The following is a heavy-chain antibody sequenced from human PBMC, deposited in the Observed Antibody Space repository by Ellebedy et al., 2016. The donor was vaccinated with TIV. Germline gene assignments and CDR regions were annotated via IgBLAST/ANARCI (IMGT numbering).Heavy chain of an antibody. Sequence: GESLKISCAVSGVSFNNYAMTWVRQAAGKGLEWVSAISGSGASAYYADSVKGRFTISRDNSKNTLYLQMNSLRVEDTAVYYCATQLWNTEFWGQGTLVIVSS. CDR2: ISGSGASA. V-gene: IGHV3-23*01. CDR1: GVSFNNYA. D-gene: IGHD5-24*01. J-gene: IGHJ4*02. CDR3: ATQLWNTEF.